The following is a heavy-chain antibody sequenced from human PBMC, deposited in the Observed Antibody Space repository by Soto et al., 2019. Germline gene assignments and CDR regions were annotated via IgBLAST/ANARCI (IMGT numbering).Heavy chain of an antibody. J-gene: IGHJ4*03. V-gene: IGHV1-8*01. CDR1: GYTFTSYD. Sequence: ASVKVSCKASGYTFTSYDINWVRQATGQGLEWMGWMNPNSGNTGYAQKFQGRVTMTRNTSISTAYMELSSLRSEDTAVYYCARALGGSGYDFLLYFDYWGQGTMVTVSS. CDR2: MNPNSGNT. CDR3: ARALGGSGYDFLLYFDY. D-gene: IGHD5-12*01.